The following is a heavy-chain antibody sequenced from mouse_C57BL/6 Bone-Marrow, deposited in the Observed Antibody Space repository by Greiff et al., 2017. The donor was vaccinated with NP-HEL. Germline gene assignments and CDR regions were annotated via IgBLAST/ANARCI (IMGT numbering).Heavy chain of an antibody. CDR1: GFTFSDYG. CDR3: ARDGSSYFLYYAMDY. V-gene: IGHV5-17*01. D-gene: IGHD1-1*01. J-gene: IGHJ4*01. Sequence: EVMLVESGGGLVKPGGSLKLSCAASGFTFSDYGMHWVRQAPEKGLEWVAYISSGSSTIYYADTVKGRFTISRDNAKNTLFLQMTSLRSEDTAMYYCARDGSSYFLYYAMDYWGQGTSVTVSS. CDR2: ISSGSSTI.